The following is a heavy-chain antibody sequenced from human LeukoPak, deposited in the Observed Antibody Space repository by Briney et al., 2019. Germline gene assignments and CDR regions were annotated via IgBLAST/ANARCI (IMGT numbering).Heavy chain of an antibody. CDR2: IYYSGST. CDR1: GGSISSSSYY. V-gene: IGHV4-39*07. D-gene: IGHD5-12*01. J-gene: IGHJ4*02. Sequence: PSETLSLTCTVSGGSISSSSYYWGWIRQPPGKGLEWIGSIYYSGSTYYNPSLKSRVTISVDTSKNQFSLKLSSVTAADTAVYYCARVGGIRLRHFDYWGQGTLVTVSS. CDR3: ARVGGIRLRHFDY.